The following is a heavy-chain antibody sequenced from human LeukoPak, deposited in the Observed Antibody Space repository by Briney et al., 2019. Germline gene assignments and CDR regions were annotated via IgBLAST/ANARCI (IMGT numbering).Heavy chain of an antibody. D-gene: IGHD3-3*01. CDR1: GFTFTNYS. V-gene: IGHV3-21*01. CDR2: ISSGSTYI. CDR3: ARDMYYDFWSGYYPPYYFYGMDV. J-gene: IGHJ6*02. Sequence: GGSLRLSCAASGFTFTNYSMNWVRQAPGKGLEWVSSISSGSTYIFYADSVKGRFTISRDNAKNSLSLQMNSLRAEDTAVYYCARDMYYDFWSGYYPPYYFYGMDVWGQGTTVTVSS.